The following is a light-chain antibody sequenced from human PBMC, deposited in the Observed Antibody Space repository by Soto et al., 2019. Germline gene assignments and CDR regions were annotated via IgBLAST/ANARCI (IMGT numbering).Light chain of an antibody. Sequence: DVVMTQTPLSLPVTPGEPASISCTSSQSLLDSADGNTYLDWYVQKPGQSPQLLIHTLSSRASGVPDRFSGIGSRTDFTLKISRVEVEDVGVYYCMQRREFQITFGQGTRLEIK. CDR3: MQRREFQIT. V-gene: IGKV2-40*01. CDR1: QSLLDSADGNTY. J-gene: IGKJ5*01. CDR2: TLS.